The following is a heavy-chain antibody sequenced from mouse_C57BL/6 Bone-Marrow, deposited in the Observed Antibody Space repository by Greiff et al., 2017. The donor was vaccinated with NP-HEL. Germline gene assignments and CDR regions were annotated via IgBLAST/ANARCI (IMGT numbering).Heavy chain of an antibody. D-gene: IGHD2-5*01. J-gene: IGHJ1*03. CDR2: IDPANGNT. CDR1: GFNIKNTY. V-gene: IGHV14-3*01. CDR3: ARPYYSNYRYFDV. Sequence: EVQLQQSVAELVRPGASVKLSCTASGFNIKNTYMHWVKQRPEQGLEWIGRIDPANGNTKYAPKFQGKATITADPSSNTAYLQLSSLTSKDTAIYYCARPYYSNYRYFDVWGTGTTVTVSS.